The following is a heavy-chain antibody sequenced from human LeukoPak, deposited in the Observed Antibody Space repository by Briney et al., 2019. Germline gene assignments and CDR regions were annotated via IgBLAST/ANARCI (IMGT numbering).Heavy chain of an antibody. CDR2: FDPEDGET. CDR3: ATLHCSSTSCYFDY. D-gene: IGHD2-2*01. CDR1: GYTLTELS. J-gene: IGHJ4*02. V-gene: IGHV1-24*01. Sequence: ASVTVSCKVSGYTLTELSMHWVRQAPGKGLEWMGGFDPEDGETIYAQKFQGRVTMTEDTSTDTAYMELSSLRSEDTAVYYCATLHCSSTSCYFDYWGQGTLVTVSS.